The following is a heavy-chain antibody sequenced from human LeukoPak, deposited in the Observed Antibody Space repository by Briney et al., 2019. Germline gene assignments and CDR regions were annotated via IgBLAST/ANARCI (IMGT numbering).Heavy chain of an antibody. CDR2: ISSSSSYI. CDR1: GFTFSSYS. CDR3: ARDTIFGVVIAYYGMDV. D-gene: IGHD3-3*01. J-gene: IGHJ6*02. V-gene: IGHV3-21*01. Sequence: GGSLRLSCAASGFTFSSYSMNWVRQAPGKGLEWVSSISSSSSYIYYADSVEGRFTISRDNAKNSLYLQMNSLRAEDTAVYYCARDTIFGVVIAYYGMDVWGQGTTVTVSS.